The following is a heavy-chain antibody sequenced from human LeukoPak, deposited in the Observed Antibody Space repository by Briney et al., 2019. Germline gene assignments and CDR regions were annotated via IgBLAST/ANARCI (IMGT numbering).Heavy chain of an antibody. V-gene: IGHV3-23*01. J-gene: IGHJ4*02. CDR3: VKDRSVVRGEYFDL. Sequence: PGPSLRLSCAASGFTFNNYYMTWVRQAPGKGLEWVSTIHGTDGTTYYADSVKGRFTISRDNSKNTLSLQMNNLRTEDTAKYYCVKDRSVVRGEYFDLWGQGTLVTVSS. CDR1: GFTFNNYY. D-gene: IGHD3-10*01. CDR2: IHGTDGTT.